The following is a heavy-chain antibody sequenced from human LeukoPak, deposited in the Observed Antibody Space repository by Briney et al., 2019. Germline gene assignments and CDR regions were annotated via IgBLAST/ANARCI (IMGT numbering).Heavy chain of an antibody. CDR3: ARSRENWNYRYYFDY. V-gene: IGHV1-2*02. CDR2: INPNSGGT. J-gene: IGHJ4*02. CDR1: GYTFTGYY. D-gene: IGHD1-7*01. Sequence: ASVKVSCKASGYTFTGYYMHWVRQAPGQGLEWMGWINPNSGGTNYAQKFQGRVTMTRDTSNSTAYMELSRLRSDDTAVYYCARSRENWNYRYYFDYWGQGTLVTVSS.